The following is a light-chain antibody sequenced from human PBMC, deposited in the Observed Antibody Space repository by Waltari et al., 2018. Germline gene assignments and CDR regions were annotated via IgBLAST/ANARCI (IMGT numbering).Light chain of an antibody. J-gene: IGKJ2*01. CDR2: GAS. V-gene: IGKV1-39*01. CDR1: QSIGTF. CDR3: QQSYSAPRT. Sequence: DIQMTQSPSSLSASVGDRVTITFRASQSIGTFLNWYQQTPGTAPKVLIYGASSLQSGVQSRFSGSGSGTDFTLTISSLHPEDFATYYCQQSYSAPRTFGQGTKLEIK.